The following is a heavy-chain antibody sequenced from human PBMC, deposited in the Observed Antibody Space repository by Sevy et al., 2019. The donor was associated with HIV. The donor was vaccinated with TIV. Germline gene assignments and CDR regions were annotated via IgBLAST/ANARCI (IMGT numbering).Heavy chain of an antibody. CDR1: GFTFSSYS. D-gene: IGHD2-2*02. V-gene: IGHV3-21*01. J-gene: IGHJ4*02. CDR2: ISSSSSYI. CDR3: ARGGHEDCSGTSCDTWNFDY. Sequence: GGSLRLSCAASGFTFSSYSMNWVRQAPGKGLEWVSSISSSSSYIYYADSVKGRFTISRDKAKNSPYLQRNSLRSEDTAVYYCARGGHEDCSGTSCDTWNFDYWGQGTLVTVSS.